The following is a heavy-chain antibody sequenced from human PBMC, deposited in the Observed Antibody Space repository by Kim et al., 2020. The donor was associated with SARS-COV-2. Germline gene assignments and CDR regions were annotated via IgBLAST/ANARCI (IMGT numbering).Heavy chain of an antibody. CDR2: INPNSGGT. D-gene: IGHD3-3*01. Sequence: ASVKVSCKASGYTFTGYYMHWVRQAPGQGLEWMGRINPNSGGTNYAQKFQGRVTMTRDTSISTAYMELSRLRSDDTAVYYCARFAVLRDPFDYWGQGTLVTVSS. J-gene: IGHJ4*02. CDR1: GYTFTGYY. CDR3: ARFAVLRDPFDY. V-gene: IGHV1-2*06.